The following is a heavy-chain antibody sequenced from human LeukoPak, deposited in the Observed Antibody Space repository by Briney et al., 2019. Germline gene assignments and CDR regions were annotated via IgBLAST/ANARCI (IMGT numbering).Heavy chain of an antibody. CDR3: ARGGDTSTWYRALDSWGQGTLVIVLSDY. CDR1: GFTSSSHA. D-gene: IGHD6-13*01. J-gene: IGHJ4*02. V-gene: IGHV3-30*04. CDR2: ISHDGSNQ. Sequence: GRSLTLSCAVSGFTSSSHAINWGGQAAGNEVEWVSVISHDGSNQYYAASVKARFTISRDNSKNTLYLQMRSLSAEDTAIYDCARGGDTSTWYRALDSWGQGTLVIVLSDYWDQGTLVTVSS.